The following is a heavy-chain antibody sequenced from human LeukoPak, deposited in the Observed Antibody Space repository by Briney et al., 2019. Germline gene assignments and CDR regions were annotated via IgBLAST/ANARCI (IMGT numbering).Heavy chain of an antibody. J-gene: IGHJ6*03. CDR1: GGTFSSYA. CDR2: IIPIFDTA. Sequence: SVKVSCKASGGTFSSYAISWVRQAPGQGLEWMGGIIPIFDTANYAQKFQGRVTITADESTRTAYMELSSLRSEDTAVYYCARDYYDSRGYSSKRWYMGVWGKGTTVTVSS. CDR3: ARDYYDSRGYSSKRWYMGV. V-gene: IGHV1-69*13. D-gene: IGHD3-22*01.